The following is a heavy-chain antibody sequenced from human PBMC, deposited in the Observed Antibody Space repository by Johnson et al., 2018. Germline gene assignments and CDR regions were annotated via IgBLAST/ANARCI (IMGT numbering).Heavy chain of an antibody. D-gene: IGHD3-22*01. CDR2: IFHTGTT. CDR1: GGPISSGDDY. CDR3: ARVSLGTISMISYYYMDV. V-gene: IGHV4-39*07. Sequence: QVQLQESGPGLVRPSETLSLTCTVSGGPISSGDDYWGWIRQTPEKGLEWIGTIFHTGTTYYHTSLTIRVTISVDTSKNQFSLNLSSVTAADTAVYYCARVSLGTISMISYYYMDVWGKGTTVAVSS. J-gene: IGHJ6*03.